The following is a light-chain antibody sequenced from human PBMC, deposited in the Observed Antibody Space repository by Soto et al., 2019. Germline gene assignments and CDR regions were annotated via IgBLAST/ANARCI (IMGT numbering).Light chain of an antibody. CDR2: EVS. J-gene: IGLJ1*01. CDR3: CSYAGSSTFGPYV. V-gene: IGLV2-23*02. Sequence: QSVLTQPASVSGSPGQSITISCTGTSSDVGSYNLVSWYQQHLGKAPKLMIYEVSKRPSGVSNRFSGSKSGNTASLTISGLQAEDEADYYCCSYAGSSTFGPYVFGTGTKVTV. CDR1: SSDVGSYNL.